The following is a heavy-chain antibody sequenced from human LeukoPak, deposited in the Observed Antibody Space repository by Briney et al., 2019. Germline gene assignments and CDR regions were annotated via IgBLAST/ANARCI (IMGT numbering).Heavy chain of an antibody. V-gene: IGHV1-2*02. D-gene: IGHD2-15*01. J-gene: IGHJ4*02. CDR3: AGGSGDFSPDY. CDR1: GYTFTNYG. CDR2: INPNSGGT. Sequence: ASVKVSCKAPGYTFTNYGISGVRQAPGQGLEGMGWINPNSGGTNYAQEFQGRATMHRDTSSSTAYVEVNRLRSDDAAVYYCAGGSGDFSPDYWGQGTLVTVSS.